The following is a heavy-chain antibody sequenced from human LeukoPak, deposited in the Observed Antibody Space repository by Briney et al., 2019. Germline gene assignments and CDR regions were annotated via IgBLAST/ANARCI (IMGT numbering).Heavy chain of an antibody. CDR3: AGEFEYSSSSALVY. Sequence: GASVKVSCKASRGTFSSYAISWVRQAPGQGLEWMGGIIPIFGTANYAQKFQGRVTITADKSTSTAYMELSSLRSEDTAVYYCAGEFEYSSSSALVYWGQGTLVTVSS. CDR2: IIPIFGTA. D-gene: IGHD6-6*01. CDR1: RGTFSSYA. J-gene: IGHJ4*02. V-gene: IGHV1-69*06.